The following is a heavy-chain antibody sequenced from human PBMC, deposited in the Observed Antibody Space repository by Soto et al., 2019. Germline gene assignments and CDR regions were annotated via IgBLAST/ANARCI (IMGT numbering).Heavy chain of an antibody. D-gene: IGHD3-16*01. J-gene: IGHJ5*02. CDR2: ISYDGSNK. CDR3: AKDGGPFNSGWFDP. CDR1: GFTFSTYG. Sequence: QVQLVESGGGVVQPGRSLRLSCTASGFTFSTYGMHWVRQAPGKGLGWVAVISYDGSNKYYAGSVKGRFTISRDNSKNTLYRQMNSLREEDTAVYYCAKDGGPFNSGWFDPWGQGTLVTVSS. V-gene: IGHV3-30*18.